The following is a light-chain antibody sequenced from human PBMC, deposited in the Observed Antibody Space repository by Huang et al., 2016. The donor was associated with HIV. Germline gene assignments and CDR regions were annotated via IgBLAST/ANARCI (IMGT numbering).Light chain of an antibody. Sequence: EMVMTQSPATLSVSPGERATLSCRASQSVSTNLAWYQQRPGQAPRLLIYDASTRASNIPARCSGSGSGTEFTLTISGLQSEDFAVYYCLQYNNWWTFGQGTKVDIK. CDR1: QSVSTN. V-gene: IGKV3-15*01. CDR2: DAS. CDR3: LQYNNWWT. J-gene: IGKJ1*01.